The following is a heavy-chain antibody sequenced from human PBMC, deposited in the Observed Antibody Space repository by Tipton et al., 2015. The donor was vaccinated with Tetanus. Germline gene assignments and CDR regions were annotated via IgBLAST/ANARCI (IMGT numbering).Heavy chain of an antibody. V-gene: IGHV3-9*01. CDR2: INWRGDQK. Sequence: SLRLSCAASGFAFHDYSMHWVRLTPGKGLEWVSGINWRGDQKAYGDSVKGRVTISRDNAQSSLFLQMNSLRVEDTALYFCAKADDIPVVLTDKLDSGLDIWGRVTLFSVAS. D-gene: IGHD4/OR15-4a*01. J-gene: IGHJ3*02. CDR1: GFAFHDYS. CDR3: AKADDIPVVLTDKLDSGLDI.